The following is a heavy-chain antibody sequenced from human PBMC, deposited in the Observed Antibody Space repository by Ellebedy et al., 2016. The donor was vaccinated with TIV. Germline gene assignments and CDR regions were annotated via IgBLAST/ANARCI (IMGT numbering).Heavy chain of an antibody. CDR1: GGSISSYY. V-gene: IGHV4-59*12. J-gene: IGHJ4*02. Sequence: MPSETLSLTCTVSGGSISSYYWSWIRQPPGKGLEWIGYIHYSGSTNYNPSLKSRVTILVDTSKNQFSLKLSSVTAADTAVYYCARSDYGDYDYWGQGTLVTVSS. D-gene: IGHD4-17*01. CDR3: ARSDYGDYDY. CDR2: IHYSGST.